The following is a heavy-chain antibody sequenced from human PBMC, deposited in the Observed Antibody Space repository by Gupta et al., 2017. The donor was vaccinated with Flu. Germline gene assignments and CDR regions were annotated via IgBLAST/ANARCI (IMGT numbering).Heavy chain of an antibody. Sequence: LEWMGRIIPILGIANYAQKFQGRVTITADKSTSTAYMELSSLRSEDTAVYYCARDNITIFGVVIIPYGMDVWGQGTTVTVSS. CDR2: IIPILGIA. D-gene: IGHD3-3*01. CDR3: ARDNITIFGVVIIPYGMDV. V-gene: IGHV1-69*04. J-gene: IGHJ6*02.